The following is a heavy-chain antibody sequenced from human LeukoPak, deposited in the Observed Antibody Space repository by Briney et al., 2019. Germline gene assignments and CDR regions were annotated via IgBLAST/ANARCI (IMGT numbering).Heavy chain of an antibody. CDR2: IYYSGST. CDR3: ARDRVDTAMGIDC. V-gene: IGHV4-39*07. D-gene: IGHD5-18*01. J-gene: IGHJ4*02. CDR1: GGSISSSSYY. Sequence: SETLSLTCTVSGGSISSSSYYWGWIRQPPGKGLEWIGSIYYSGSTYYNPSLKSRVTISVDTSKNQFSLKLSSVTAADTAVHYCARDRVDTAMGIDCWGQGTLVTVSS.